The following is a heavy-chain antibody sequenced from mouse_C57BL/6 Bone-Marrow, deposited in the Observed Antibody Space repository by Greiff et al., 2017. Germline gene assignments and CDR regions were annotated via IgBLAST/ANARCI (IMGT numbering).Heavy chain of an antibody. CDR3: TRGLPLNYAMDY. D-gene: IGHD3-1*01. V-gene: IGHV5-9-1*02. J-gene: IGHJ4*01. CDR1: GFTFSSYA. CDR2: ISSGGDYI. Sequence: EVKLMESGEGLVKPGGSLKLSCAASGFTFSSYAMSWVRQTPEKRLEWVAYISSGGDYIYYADTVKGRFTISRDNARNTLYLQMSSLKSDDTAMYYCTRGLPLNYAMDYWGQGTSVTVSS.